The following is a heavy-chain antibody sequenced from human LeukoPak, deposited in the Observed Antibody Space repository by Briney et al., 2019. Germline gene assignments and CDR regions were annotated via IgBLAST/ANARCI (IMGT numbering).Heavy chain of an antibody. Sequence: GGSLRLSCAASGVTFSEDYMGCVRQAPGKGVEWVGRSRKKDYSYTTEYAASAKGRFTISRDDLKNSVYLQMNSLKTEDTAMYYCLRGFCSSGSCYSGDYLGQGTPVAV. V-gene: IGHV3-72*01. J-gene: IGHJ4*02. D-gene: IGHD2-2*01. CDR3: LRGFCSSGSCYSGDY. CDR1: GVTFSEDY. CDR2: SRKKDYSYTT.